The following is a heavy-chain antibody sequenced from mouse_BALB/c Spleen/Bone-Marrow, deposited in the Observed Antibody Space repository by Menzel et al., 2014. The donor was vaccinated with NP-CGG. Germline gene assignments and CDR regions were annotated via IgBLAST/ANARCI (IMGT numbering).Heavy chain of an antibody. CDR2: INYSGST. D-gene: IGHD2-4*01. CDR3: ARYYDFLAWFAY. J-gene: IGHJ3*01. CDR1: GDSITSGY. Sequence: EVKLVESGPSLVKPSQTLSLTCSVTGDSITSGYWNWIRKFPGNKLECMGYINYSGSTYYNPSLKSRISITRDTSKNQYYLQLNSVTTEDTATYYCARYYDFLAWFAYWGQGTLVTVSA. V-gene: IGHV3-8*02.